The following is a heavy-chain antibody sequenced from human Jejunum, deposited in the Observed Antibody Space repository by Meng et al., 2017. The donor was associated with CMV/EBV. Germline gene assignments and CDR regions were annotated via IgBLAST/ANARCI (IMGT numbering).Heavy chain of an antibody. CDR1: FTFSSHA. D-gene: IGHD2-15*01. J-gene: IGHJ4*02. Sequence: FTFSSHAMSWVRQAPGKGLEWVSIIYSGGSITYYADSVKGRFTVSRDNSKNTVWLQMNILRAEDTALYYCAKMMYCGSSACRKAIDYWGPGTLVTVSS. V-gene: IGHV3-23*03. CDR2: IYSGGSIT. CDR3: AKMMYCGSSACRKAIDY.